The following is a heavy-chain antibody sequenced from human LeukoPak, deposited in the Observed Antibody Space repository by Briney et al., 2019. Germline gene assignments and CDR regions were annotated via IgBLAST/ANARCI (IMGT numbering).Heavy chain of an antibody. Sequence: GGSLRLSCAASGFTFSSYGMSWVRQAPGKGLEWVSAISGSGGSTYYADSVKGRFTISRDNSKNTPYLQMNSLRAEDTAVYYCAKGIAAAGRYFDYWGQGTLVTVSS. V-gene: IGHV3-23*01. D-gene: IGHD6-13*01. J-gene: IGHJ4*02. CDR3: AKGIAAAGRYFDY. CDR2: ISGSGGST. CDR1: GFTFSSYG.